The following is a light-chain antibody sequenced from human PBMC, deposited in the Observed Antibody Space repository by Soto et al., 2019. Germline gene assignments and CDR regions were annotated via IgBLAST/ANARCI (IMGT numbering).Light chain of an antibody. CDR2: DAS. CDR3: QQYNSYWT. Sequence: DIQMTQSPSTLSASVRDRVTITCRASQNIGGWLAWYQQKPGKAPKFLIFDASSLESGVPSRFSGSGSGTEFTLTISSLQPDDFATYYCQQYNSYWTFGQGTKVDIK. J-gene: IGKJ1*01. CDR1: QNIGGW. V-gene: IGKV1-5*01.